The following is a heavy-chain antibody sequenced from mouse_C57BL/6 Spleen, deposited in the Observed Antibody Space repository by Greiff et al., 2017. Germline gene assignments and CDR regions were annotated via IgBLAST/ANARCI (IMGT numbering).Heavy chain of an antibody. CDR1: GYTFTDYE. V-gene: IGHV1-15*01. Sequence: QVQLKQSGAELVRPGASVTLSCKASGYTFTDYEMHWVKQTPVHGLEWIGAIDPETGGTAYNQKFKGKAILTADKSSSTAYMERRSLTSEDSAVYYCTTVRRYWYFDVWGTGTTVTVSS. J-gene: IGHJ1*03. CDR2: IDPETGGT. D-gene: IGHD2-14*01. CDR3: TTVRRYWYFDV.